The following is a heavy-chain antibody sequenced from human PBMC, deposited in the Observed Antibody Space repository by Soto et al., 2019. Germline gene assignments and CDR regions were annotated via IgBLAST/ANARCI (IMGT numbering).Heavy chain of an antibody. J-gene: IGHJ3*02. CDR2: INPNSGGT. Sequence: ASVKVSCTASGYTFTGYYMHWVRQAPGQGLEWMGWINPNSGGTNYAQKFQGRVTMTRDTSISTAYMELSRLRSDDTAVYYCAREGDYDDSTDWYVFESWGQGTMVTVSS. D-gene: IGHD3-22*01. CDR1: GYTFTGYY. V-gene: IGHV1-2*02. CDR3: AREGDYDDSTDWYVFES.